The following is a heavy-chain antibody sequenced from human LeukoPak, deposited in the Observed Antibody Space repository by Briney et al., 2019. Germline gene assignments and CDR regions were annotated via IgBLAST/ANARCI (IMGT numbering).Heavy chain of an antibody. D-gene: IGHD3-10*01. CDR3: RRDRVSGQYYSDSFDT. CDR2: ISYDGSNH. CDR1: GFIFRECA. J-gene: IGHJ3*02. V-gene: IGHV3-30*04. Sequence: GRSLRLSCAASGFIFRECALHWVRQAPGQGLEWLAIISYDGSNHYYADSVKGRFTISRDNSKNTLYLQMNSLRADDTAVYYCRRDRVSGQYYSDSFDTWGQGTMVTVSS.